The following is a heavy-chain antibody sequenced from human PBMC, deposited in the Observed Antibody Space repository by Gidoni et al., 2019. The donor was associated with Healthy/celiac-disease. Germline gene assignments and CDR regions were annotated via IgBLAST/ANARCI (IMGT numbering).Heavy chain of an antibody. CDR2: INHSGST. CDR1: GGSFSGYY. V-gene: IGHV4-34*01. J-gene: IGHJ4*02. D-gene: IGHD2-15*01. Sequence: QVQLQQWGAGLLKPSETLSLTCAVYGGSFSGYYWSWIRQPPGKGLEWIGEINHSGSTNYNPSLKSRVTISVDTSKNQFSLKLSSVTAADTAVYYCARGRSHSPDYWGQGTLVTVSS. CDR3: ARGRSHSPDY.